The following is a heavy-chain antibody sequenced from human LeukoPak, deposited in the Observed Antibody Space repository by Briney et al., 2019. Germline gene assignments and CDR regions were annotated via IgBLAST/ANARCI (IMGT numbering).Heavy chain of an antibody. CDR1: GFTFTSYA. CDR3: AKGRFYDFWSGYPLLDF. J-gene: IGHJ4*02. CDR2: ISGSGGST. D-gene: IGHD3-3*01. Sequence: GGSLRLSCAASGFTFTSYAMSWVRQAPGKGLEWVSAISGSGGSTYSSDSVKGRFTISRDNSKSTLYLQMNSLRAEDTAVYYCAKGRFYDFWSGYPLLDFWGQGTLVTVSS. V-gene: IGHV3-23*01.